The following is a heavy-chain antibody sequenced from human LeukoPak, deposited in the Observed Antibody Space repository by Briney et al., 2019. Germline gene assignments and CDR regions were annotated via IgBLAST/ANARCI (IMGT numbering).Heavy chain of an antibody. CDR2: ITSSSSHT. J-gene: IGHJ2*01. D-gene: IGHD5-18*01. CDR3: AKDTASSWWYFDL. CDR1: GFIFSTYN. V-gene: IGHV3-23*01. Sequence: PGGSLRLSCSASGFIFSTYNMNWVRQAPGKALEWVSSITSSSSHTYYADSVKGRFTISRDNSKNTLYLQMNSLRAEDTAVYYCAKDTASSWWYFDLWGRGTLVTVSS.